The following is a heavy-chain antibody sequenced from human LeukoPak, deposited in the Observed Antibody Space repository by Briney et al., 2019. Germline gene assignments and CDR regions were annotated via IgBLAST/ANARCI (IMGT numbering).Heavy chain of an antibody. CDR3: ARDNGDDYSYFDY. CDR2: ISYDGSNE. Sequence: GGSLRLSCVTSGFTFRNYGMHWVRHAPGKGLEWVAVISYDGSNEYYADSVKGRFTISRDNSKNTLYLQMNSLRAEDTAVYYCARDNGDDYSYFDYWGQGTLVTVSS. V-gene: IGHV3-30*19. CDR1: GFTFRNYG. J-gene: IGHJ4*02. D-gene: IGHD4-11*01.